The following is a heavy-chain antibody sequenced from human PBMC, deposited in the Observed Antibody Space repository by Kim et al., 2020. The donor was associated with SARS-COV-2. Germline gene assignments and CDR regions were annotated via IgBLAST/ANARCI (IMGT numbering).Heavy chain of an antibody. J-gene: IGHJ4*02. V-gene: IGHV3-53*01. CDR3: ARDLYIVGATTAFDY. CDR1: GFTVVSNY. D-gene: IGHD1-26*01. Sequence: GGSLRLSCAASGFTVVSNYMSWVRQAPGKGLEWVADIYSGGSTYFADSVKGRFSISRDNSKNTLYLQMNSLRGEDTAVYYCARDLYIVGATTAFDYWGQGTLVTVSS. CDR2: IYSGGST.